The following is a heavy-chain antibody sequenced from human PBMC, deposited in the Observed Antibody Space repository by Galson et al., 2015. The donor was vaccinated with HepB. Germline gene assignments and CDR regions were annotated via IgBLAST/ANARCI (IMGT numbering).Heavy chain of an antibody. CDR1: GYTFTSYD. D-gene: IGHD4-11*01. CDR3: ASEGWIYSNSGTPLGYCYYYMDV. V-gene: IGHV1-8*01. Sequence: SVKVSCKASGYTFTSYDINWVRQATGQGLKWMGWVNPNSGNTGYAQKFQGRVTMTRNTSISTAYMELSSLRSEDTAVYYCASEGWIYSNSGTPLGYCYYYMDVWGKGTTVTVSS. CDR2: VNPNSGNT. J-gene: IGHJ6*03.